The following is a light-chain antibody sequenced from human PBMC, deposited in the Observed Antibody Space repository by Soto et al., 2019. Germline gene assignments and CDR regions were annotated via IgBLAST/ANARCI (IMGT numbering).Light chain of an antibody. CDR2: CAS. CDR3: QQYYSTPIT. V-gene: IGKV4-1*01. CDR1: KKVLYSYNNKNY. Sequence: DIVMTQSPDSLGVSLGESATINCKSNKKVLYSYNNKNYLAWYQQKPGQPPKLLIYCASTRESGVPDRFSGSGSGTDFTLTISSLQAEDVAVYYCQQYYSTPITFGQGTRLEIK. J-gene: IGKJ5*01.